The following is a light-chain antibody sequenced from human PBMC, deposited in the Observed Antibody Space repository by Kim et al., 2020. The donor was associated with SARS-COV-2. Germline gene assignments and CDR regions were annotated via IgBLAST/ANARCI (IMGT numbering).Light chain of an antibody. J-gene: IGKJ1*01. Sequence: PGERATLSCRAGQSVSSNYLAWYQQKPGQAPRLLIYGASSRATGIPDRFSGSGSGTDFTLTITRLEPEDFAVYYCQQYSSSPATFGQGTKVDIK. CDR2: GAS. CDR3: QQYSSSPAT. CDR1: QSVSSNY. V-gene: IGKV3-20*01.